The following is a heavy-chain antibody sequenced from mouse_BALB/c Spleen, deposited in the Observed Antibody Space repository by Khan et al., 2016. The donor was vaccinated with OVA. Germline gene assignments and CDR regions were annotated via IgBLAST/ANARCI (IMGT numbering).Heavy chain of an antibody. J-gene: IGHJ2*01. CDR1: GYSITSDYA. CDR3: ARTARIKY. V-gene: IGHV3-2*02. Sequence: VQLQQSGPGLVNPSQSLSLTCTVTGYSITSDYAWNWIRQFPGNKLEWMGYINYSGSTNYNPALKSRISITRDTSKNQFFLQLNSVTTEDTATYYYARTARIKYWGQGTTLTVSS. D-gene: IGHD1-2*01. CDR2: INYSGST.